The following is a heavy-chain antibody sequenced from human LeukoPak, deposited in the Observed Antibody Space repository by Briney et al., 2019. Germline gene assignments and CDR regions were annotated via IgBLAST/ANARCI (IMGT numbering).Heavy chain of an antibody. CDR2: IDSDGNIT. Sequence: GGSLRLSCAASGFTFSSYWMHWVRQAPGKGLVWVSRIDSDGNITSYADSVKGRFTISTDNAKNTLFLQMNSLRAEDTAVYYCARASSGWSIDYWGQGTLVTVSS. V-gene: IGHV3-74*01. J-gene: IGHJ4*02. D-gene: IGHD6-19*01. CDR3: ARASSGWSIDY. CDR1: GFTFSSYW.